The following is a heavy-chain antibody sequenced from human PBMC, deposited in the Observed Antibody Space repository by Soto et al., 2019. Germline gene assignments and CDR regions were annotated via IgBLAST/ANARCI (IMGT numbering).Heavy chain of an antibody. CDR1: RFTFSSYS. V-gene: IGHV3-21*01. Sequence: GGSVRLSGAASRFTFSSYSMNWVRQVPGKGLEWVSSISSSSSYIYYADSVKGRFTISRDNAKNSLYLQMNSLRAEDTAVYYCARDDGGSGWSNDYWGQGTLVTVSS. CDR3: ARDDGGSGWSNDY. CDR2: ISSSSSYI. J-gene: IGHJ4*02. D-gene: IGHD6-19*01.